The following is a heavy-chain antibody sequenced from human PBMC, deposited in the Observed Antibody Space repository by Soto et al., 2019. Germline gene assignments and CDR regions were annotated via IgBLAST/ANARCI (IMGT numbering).Heavy chain of an antibody. J-gene: IGHJ4*02. CDR3: TRHTVDY. D-gene: IGHD4-4*01. Sequence: PGGSLRLSCAASGFSFSDSAIHWVRQASGKGLEWVDRTRSKAHSYATAFAASVKGRFTISRDDSKNTVYLQMNSLKTEDTAVYYCTRHTVDYWGQGTLVTVSS. CDR1: GFSFSDSA. CDR2: TRSKAHSYAT. V-gene: IGHV3-73*01.